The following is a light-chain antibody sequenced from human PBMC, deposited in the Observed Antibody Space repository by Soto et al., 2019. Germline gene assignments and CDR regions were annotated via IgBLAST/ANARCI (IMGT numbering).Light chain of an antibody. V-gene: IGKV3-20*01. CDR2: GAS. CDR1: QSVSSY. J-gene: IGKJ1*01. Sequence: EIVLTQSPGTLSLSPGERATLSCRASQSVSSYLAWYQQKPGQAPRLLIHGASTRATGIPARFSGSGSGTEFTLTISRLEPEDFAVYYCQQYGSSGTFGQGTKVDIK. CDR3: QQYGSSGT.